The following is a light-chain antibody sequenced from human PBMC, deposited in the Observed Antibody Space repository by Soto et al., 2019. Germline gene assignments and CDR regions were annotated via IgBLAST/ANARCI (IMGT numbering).Light chain of an antibody. Sequence: DIQMTQSPSTLSGYVGDRVTITCRASQTISSWLAWYQQKPGKAPKLLIYKASTLKSGVPSRFSGSGSGTEFTLTISSLQPDDFATYYCQQYETFSGTFGPGTKVDIK. CDR1: QTISSW. CDR3: QQYETFSGT. CDR2: KAS. V-gene: IGKV1-5*03. J-gene: IGKJ1*01.